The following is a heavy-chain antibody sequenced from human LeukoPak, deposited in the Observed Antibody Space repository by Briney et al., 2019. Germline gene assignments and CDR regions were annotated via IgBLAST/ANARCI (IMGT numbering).Heavy chain of an antibody. CDR2: VLTKTDGGTT. CDR1: GCTFISAW. Sequence: GGSLRLSCAASGCTFISAWMNWVRQAPGKGREGVGRVLTKTDGGTTDYAAPVKGRFTISRDDSKNTLYLQMNSLKAEDTAVYYCTTRVVTTNDNWGQGTPVTVSS. J-gene: IGHJ4*02. D-gene: IGHD2-21*02. V-gene: IGHV3-15*01. CDR3: TTRVVTTNDN.